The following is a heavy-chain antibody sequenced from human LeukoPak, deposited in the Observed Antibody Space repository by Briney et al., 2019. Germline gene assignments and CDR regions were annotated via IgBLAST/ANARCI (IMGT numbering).Heavy chain of an antibody. CDR3: AREIAAAGFDAFDI. CDR1: GGSYSGYY. D-gene: IGHD6-13*01. J-gene: IGHJ3*02. CDR2: INHSGST. V-gene: IGHV4-34*01. Sequence: PSETLSLTCAVYGGSYSGYYWSWIRQPPGKGLEWIGEINHSGSTNYNPSLKSRVTISVDTSKNQFSLKLSSVTAADTAVYYCAREIAAAGFDAFDIWGQGTMVTVSS.